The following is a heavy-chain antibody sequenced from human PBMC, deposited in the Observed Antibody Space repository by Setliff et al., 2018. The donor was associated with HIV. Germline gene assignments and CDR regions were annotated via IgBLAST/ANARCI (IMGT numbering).Heavy chain of an antibody. Sequence: ASVKVSCKASGYTFTGYYMHWVRQAPGQGLEWMGWINPNSGGTNYAQKFQGWVTMTRDTSISTAYMELSRLRSDDTAVYYCAGGRREDTAYYGMDVWGQGTTVTVSS. CDR2: INPNSGGT. D-gene: IGHD2-15*01. CDR1: GYTFTGYY. J-gene: IGHJ6*02. V-gene: IGHV1-2*04. CDR3: AGGRREDTAYYGMDV.